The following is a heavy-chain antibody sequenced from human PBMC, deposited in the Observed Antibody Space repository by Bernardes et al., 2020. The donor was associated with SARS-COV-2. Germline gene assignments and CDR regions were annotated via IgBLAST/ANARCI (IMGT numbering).Heavy chain of an antibody. CDR1: GFIFSDYY. CDR3: ARALAPGVGASAY. Sequence: GGSLRLSCRTSGFIFSDYYMSWIRQAPGRGLEWLAYISGSSNVTFYADSLKGRSTISRDYATNSLFLHMGSLTADDTGIYYCARALAPGVGASAYWGQGAVVTVSS. J-gene: IGHJ4*02. V-gene: IGHV3-11*01. CDR2: ISGSSNVT. D-gene: IGHD1-26*01.